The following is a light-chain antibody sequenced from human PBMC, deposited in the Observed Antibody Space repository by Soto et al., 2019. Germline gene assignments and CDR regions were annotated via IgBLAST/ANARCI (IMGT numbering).Light chain of an antibody. CDR1: QDITNY. V-gene: IGKV1-33*01. Sequence: DIRMTQYKSSLSSSVGDRVTITCQASQDITNYLNWYQQKPGKAPRLLLYDASSLETGVPSRFSGSGSGTDFTFTIISLQPEDIATYYCQLSALLPIPFGHVARLAI. J-gene: IGKJ5*01. CDR2: DAS. CDR3: QLSALLPIP.